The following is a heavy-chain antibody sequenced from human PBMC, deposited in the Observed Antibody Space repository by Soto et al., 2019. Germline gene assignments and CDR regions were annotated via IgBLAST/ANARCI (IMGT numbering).Heavy chain of an antibody. CDR2: ISSSAVYI. J-gene: IGHJ4*02. V-gene: IGHV3-21*01. CDR3: VRDGLDYYDTERLYFDK. Sequence: EVQLVESGGGPVRPGGSLKLSCAASGFNFITYSLSWVRQAPGKGLEWVASISSSAVYIDYADSVKGRFTISRDNANTSLYLQMNSLRAEDTATYYCVRDGLDYYDTERLYFDKWGQGTLVTVSS. CDR1: GFNFITYS. D-gene: IGHD3-22*01.